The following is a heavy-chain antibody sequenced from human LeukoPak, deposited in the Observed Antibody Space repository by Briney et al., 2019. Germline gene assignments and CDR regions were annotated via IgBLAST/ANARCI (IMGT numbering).Heavy chain of an antibody. Sequence: PSETLSLTCAVSGGSISSSSYYWGWIRQPPGKGLEWIGSIYYSGSTYYNPSLKSRVTISVDTSKNQFSLKLSSVTAADTAVYYCARNYGGNVFDSWGQGTLVTVSS. D-gene: IGHD4-23*01. V-gene: IGHV4-39*01. J-gene: IGHJ4*02. CDR2: IYYSGST. CDR1: GGSISSSSYY. CDR3: ARNYGGNVFDS.